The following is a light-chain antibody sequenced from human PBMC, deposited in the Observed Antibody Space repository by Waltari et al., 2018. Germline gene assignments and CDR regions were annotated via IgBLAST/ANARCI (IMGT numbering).Light chain of an antibody. CDR3: QQFDSVPYT. J-gene: IGKJ2*01. CDR1: QGISKF. Sequence: DIQMTQSPSSLSASVGDRVTITCQASQGISKFVNWYQHKAGKAPQLLIQDATRLEVAVPSRFTVSGSGTDYTFTVSSLQPEDIATYYCQQFDSVPYTFGQGTKLEI. V-gene: IGKV1-33*01. CDR2: DAT.